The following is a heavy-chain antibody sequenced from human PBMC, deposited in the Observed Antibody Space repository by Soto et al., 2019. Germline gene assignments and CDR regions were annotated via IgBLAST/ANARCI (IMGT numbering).Heavy chain of an antibody. CDR2: ISSSGSTI. CDR1: GFTFSSYE. Sequence: PGGSLRLSCAASGFTFSSYEMNWVRRAPGKGLEWVSYISSSGSTIYYADSVKGRFTISRDNAKNSLYLQMNSLRAEDTAVYYCAREDSGYRFDYWGQGTLVTVSS. J-gene: IGHJ4*02. D-gene: IGHD5-18*01. CDR3: AREDSGYRFDY. V-gene: IGHV3-48*03.